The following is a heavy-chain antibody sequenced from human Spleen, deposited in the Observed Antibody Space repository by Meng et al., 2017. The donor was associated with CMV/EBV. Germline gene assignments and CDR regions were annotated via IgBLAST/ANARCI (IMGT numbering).Heavy chain of an antibody. Sequence: GESLKISCAASGFTFSSYVMSWVRQAPGKGLEWVSGISGSGSSTYYADSVKGRFTISRDNSKNTLYLQMNSLRAEDTAVYYCARDARYCSGGSCYSDWFDPWGQGTLVTVSS. CDR3: ARDARYCSGGSCYSDWFDP. J-gene: IGHJ5*02. CDR2: ISGSGSST. V-gene: IGHV3-23*01. D-gene: IGHD2-15*01. CDR1: GFTFSSYV.